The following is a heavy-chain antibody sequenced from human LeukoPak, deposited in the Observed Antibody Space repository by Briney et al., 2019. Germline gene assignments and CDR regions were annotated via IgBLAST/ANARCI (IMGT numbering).Heavy chain of an antibody. V-gene: IGHV3-7*04. CDR1: GFTFSSYW. Sequence: GGSLTLSCAVSGFTFSSYWMSWVRQAPGQGLEWVANIKQDGSEKYYVDSVKGRFTISRDNAKNSLYLQMNSLRAEDTAVYYCARAMVLDIWGQGTMVTVSS. CDR3: ARAMVLDI. J-gene: IGHJ3*02. D-gene: IGHD3-10*01. CDR2: IKQDGSEK.